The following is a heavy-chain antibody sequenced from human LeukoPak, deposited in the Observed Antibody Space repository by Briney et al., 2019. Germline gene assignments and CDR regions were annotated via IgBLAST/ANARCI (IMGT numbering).Heavy chain of an antibody. CDR3: ASAREASSSSRSFDY. CDR1: GYTFTTYG. CDR2: ISAYNGNT. Sequence: ASVKVSCKASGYTFTTYGISWVRQAPGQGLEWMGWISAYNGNTNYAQKLQGRVTMTTDTSTGTAYMELRSLRSDDTDVYYCASAREASSSSRSFDYWGQGTLVTVSS. J-gene: IGHJ4*02. D-gene: IGHD6-6*01. V-gene: IGHV1-18*01.